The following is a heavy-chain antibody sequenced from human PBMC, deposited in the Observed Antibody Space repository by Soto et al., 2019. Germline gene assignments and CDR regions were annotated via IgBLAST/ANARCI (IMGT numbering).Heavy chain of an antibody. CDR3: AREPRALDI. CDR1: GFTFSSYA. J-gene: IGHJ3*02. CDR2: ISGSGATT. Sequence: GGSLRLSCAASGFTFSSYAMSWVRQAPGKGLEWVSVISGSGATTYYADSVKGRFTVSRDNSKNTLYLQMNSLRVEDTAVYYCAREPRALDIWGQGTMVTVSS. V-gene: IGHV3-23*01.